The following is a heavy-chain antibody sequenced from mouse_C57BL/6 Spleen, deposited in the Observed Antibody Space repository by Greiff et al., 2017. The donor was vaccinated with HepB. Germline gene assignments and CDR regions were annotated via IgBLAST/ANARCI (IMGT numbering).Heavy chain of an antibody. CDR3: AREDHGSSYVWFAY. J-gene: IGHJ3*01. D-gene: IGHD1-1*01. V-gene: IGHV5-6*01. CDR2: ISSGGSYT. CDR1: GFTFSSYG. Sequence: EVMLVESGGDLVKPGGSLKLSCAASGFTFSSYGMSWVRQTPDKRLEWVATISSGGSYTYYPDSVKGRFTISRDNAKNTLYLQMSSLKSEDTAMYYCAREDHGSSYVWFAYWGQGTLVTVSA.